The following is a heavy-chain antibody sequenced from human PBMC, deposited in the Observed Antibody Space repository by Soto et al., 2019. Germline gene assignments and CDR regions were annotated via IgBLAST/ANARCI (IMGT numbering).Heavy chain of an antibody. CDR3: AKLGSGYYTGLYFEY. D-gene: IGHD3-3*01. CDR1: GFSFGDYW. J-gene: IGHJ4*02. V-gene: IGHV3-7*03. CDR2: MKKDGSEK. Sequence: EVQLVESGGALVQRGGSLRLSCAASGFSFGDYWMSWVRQAPGKGLEWVAHMKKDGSEKYYVDSVKGRFTVSRDNAENSLYLQMNSLRAEDTAVYYCAKLGSGYYTGLYFEYWGQGTLVTVAS.